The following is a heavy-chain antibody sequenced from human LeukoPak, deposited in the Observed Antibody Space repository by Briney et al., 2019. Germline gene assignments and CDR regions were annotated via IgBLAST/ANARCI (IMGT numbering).Heavy chain of an antibody. Sequence: ASVKVSCKASGYTFTGYYMHWVRQAPGQGPEWMGWINPNSGGTNYAQKFQGWVTTTRDTSISTAYMELSRLRSDDTAVYYCARGGQQSSWYIRFSYGMDVWGKGTTVTVSS. D-gene: IGHD6-13*01. CDR1: GYTFTGYY. V-gene: IGHV1-2*04. CDR3: ARGGQQSSWYIRFSYGMDV. J-gene: IGHJ6*04. CDR2: INPNSGGT.